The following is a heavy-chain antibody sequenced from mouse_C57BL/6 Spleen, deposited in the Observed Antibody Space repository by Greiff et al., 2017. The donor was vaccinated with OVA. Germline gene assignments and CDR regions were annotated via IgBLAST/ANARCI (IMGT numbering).Heavy chain of an antibody. CDR2: ISSGSSTI. CDR1: GFTFSDYG. Sequence: EVQLVESGGGLVKPGGSLKLSCAASGFTFSDYGMHWVRQAPEKGLEWVAYISSGSSTIYYADTVKGRVTITRDNAKNTLFLQMTSLRSEDTAMYYCAREVTSWYFDDWGTGTTVTVSS. V-gene: IGHV5-17*01. CDR3: AREVTSWYFDD. D-gene: IGHD2-3*01. J-gene: IGHJ1*03.